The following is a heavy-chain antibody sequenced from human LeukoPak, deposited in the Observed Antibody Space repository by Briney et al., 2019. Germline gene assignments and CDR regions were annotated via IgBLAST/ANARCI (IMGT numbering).Heavy chain of an antibody. CDR2: IYYSVST. Sequence: SETLSLTCTVPGGSISIYYSSWIRQPPGKGREWIVYIYYSVSTNYNPSLKSRVNISVDTSKNQFSLKLSSVTAADTAVYYCARGAGYYDTIDYWGQGTLVTVSS. CDR1: GGSISIYY. V-gene: IGHV4-59*01. D-gene: IGHD3-22*01. J-gene: IGHJ4*02. CDR3: ARGAGYYDTIDY.